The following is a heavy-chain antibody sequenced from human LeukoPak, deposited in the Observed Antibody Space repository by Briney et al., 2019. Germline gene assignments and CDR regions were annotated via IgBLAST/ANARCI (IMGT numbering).Heavy chain of an antibody. Sequence: PGGSLRLSCAASGFTFSSYAMSWVRQAPGKGLEWVSAISGSGGSTYYADSVKGRFTISRDNSKNTLYLQMNSLRAEDTAVYYCAKDRRRGVNPRYFDYRGQGTLVTVSS. CDR1: GFTFSSYA. CDR3: AKDRRRGVNPRYFDY. J-gene: IGHJ4*02. V-gene: IGHV3-23*01. D-gene: IGHD3-10*01. CDR2: ISGSGGST.